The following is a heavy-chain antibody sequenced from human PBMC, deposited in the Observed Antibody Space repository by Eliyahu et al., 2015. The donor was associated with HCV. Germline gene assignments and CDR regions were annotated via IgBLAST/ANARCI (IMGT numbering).Heavy chain of an antibody. Sequence: EVQLVESGGGLVKPGGSLRLSCXASGFTFXSYSMNWGRQAPGKGLGWVSSISSSSSYIYYADSVKGRFTISRDNAKNSLYLQMNSLRAEDTAVYYCARGAVAGSFDYWGQGTLVTVSS. V-gene: IGHV3-21*01. CDR2: ISSSSSYI. D-gene: IGHD6-19*01. J-gene: IGHJ4*02. CDR3: ARGAVAGSFDY. CDR1: GFTFXSYS.